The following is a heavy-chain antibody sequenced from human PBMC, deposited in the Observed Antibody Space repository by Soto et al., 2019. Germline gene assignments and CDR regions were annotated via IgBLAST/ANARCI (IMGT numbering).Heavy chain of an antibody. CDR2: INAGNGDT. J-gene: IGHJ4*02. CDR1: GITYNTYA. Sequence: QVQLVQSGAEMKKPGASVKLSCKASGITYNTYAIHWVRQAPGQGLEWMGWINAGNGDTRYSQNFQGRVTLTRDTSASTVYMDLDRLKFEDTGVYYCARAISGYVTWGQGTLGTVSS. D-gene: IGHD5-12*01. V-gene: IGHV1-3*01. CDR3: ARAISGYVT.